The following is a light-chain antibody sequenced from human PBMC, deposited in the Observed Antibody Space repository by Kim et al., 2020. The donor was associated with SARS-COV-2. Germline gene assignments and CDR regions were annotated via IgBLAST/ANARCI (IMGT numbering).Light chain of an antibody. CDR2: NAL. CDR3: QQYGASPST. CDR1: QIVRSKY. Sequence: TPGEIARLSCEASQIVRSKYLAGYQQKPGQAPRLLIHNALNRATGSPGRFRGSGSGTDFTLTISTLEPEDLAVYYCQQYGASPSTFGQGTRLEIK. V-gene: IGKV3-20*01. J-gene: IGKJ5*01.